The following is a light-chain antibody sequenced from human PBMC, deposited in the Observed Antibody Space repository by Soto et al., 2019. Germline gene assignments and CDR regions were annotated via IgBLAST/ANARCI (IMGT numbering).Light chain of an antibody. CDR2: GAS. CDR1: QSVSSS. CDR3: QQYNNWPRT. J-gene: IGKJ1*01. Sequence: EILMTQSPPTLSVSPGERATLSCRASQSVSSSLAWYQQKPGQAPRLLIYGASNRATGIPARFSGSGSGTEVTLTISSLQSEDFAVYYCQQYNNWPRTFGQGTKVEIK. V-gene: IGKV3-15*01.